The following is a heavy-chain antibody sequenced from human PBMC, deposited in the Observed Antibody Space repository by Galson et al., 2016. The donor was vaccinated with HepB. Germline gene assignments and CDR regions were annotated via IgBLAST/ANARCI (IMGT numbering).Heavy chain of an antibody. D-gene: IGHD3-22*01. CDR1: GGSISSGGYY. Sequence: TLSLTCTVSGGSISSGGYYWSWIRQHPGKGLEWIGYIYYRGSTYYNPSIKTRVTISVDTSKNQFSLKLSSVTAVDTAVYYCARVGFPPGYYYVGDYFDYWGQGTLVTVSS. V-gene: IGHV4-31*03. CDR2: IYYRGST. CDR3: ARVGFPPGYYYVGDYFDY. J-gene: IGHJ4*02.